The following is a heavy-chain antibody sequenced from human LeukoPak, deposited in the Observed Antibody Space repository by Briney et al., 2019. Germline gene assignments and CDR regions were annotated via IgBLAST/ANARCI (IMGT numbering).Heavy chain of an antibody. CDR1: GFTFSSYS. CDR2: IYSGGST. CDR3: ARRSWQQLAYDY. V-gene: IGHV3-53*01. Sequence: GGSLRLSCAASGFTFSSYSMNWVRQAPGKGLEWVSVIYSGGSTYYADSVKGRFTISRDNSKNTLYLQMNSLRAEDTAVYYCARRSWQQLAYDYWGQGTLVTVSS. D-gene: IGHD6-13*01. J-gene: IGHJ4*02.